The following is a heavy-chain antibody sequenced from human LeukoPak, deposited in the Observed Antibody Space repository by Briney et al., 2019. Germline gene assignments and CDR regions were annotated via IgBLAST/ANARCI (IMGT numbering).Heavy chain of an antibody. J-gene: IGHJ4*02. Sequence: PGGSLRLSCSAFGFAFSNFAMHWVRQAPGKGLEYVSVIRNNGENTDYTDSVKGRFTISRDNSKNTLYLQMSSLRPEDTAVYYCVKVKVGGGWYGYYFENWGQGTLVTVSS. CDR1: GFAFSNFA. V-gene: IGHV3-64D*06. D-gene: IGHD6-19*01. CDR2: IRNNGENT. CDR3: VKVKVGGGWYGYYFEN.